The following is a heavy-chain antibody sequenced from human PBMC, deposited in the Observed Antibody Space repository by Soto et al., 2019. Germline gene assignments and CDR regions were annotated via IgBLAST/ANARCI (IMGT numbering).Heavy chain of an antibody. V-gene: IGHV3-11*01. Sequence: NPGGSLRLSCAASGFIFTDYSMTWIRQAPGKGLEWVSYISNGDETTHYADSVKGRFIVSKDTSRNQVVLTITNLDPGDTATYFCAHAGDYDLLTFDHWGPGILVTVSS. CDR3: AHAGDYDLLTFDH. CDR2: ISNGDETT. D-gene: IGHD4-17*01. CDR1: GFIFTDYS. J-gene: IGHJ4*02.